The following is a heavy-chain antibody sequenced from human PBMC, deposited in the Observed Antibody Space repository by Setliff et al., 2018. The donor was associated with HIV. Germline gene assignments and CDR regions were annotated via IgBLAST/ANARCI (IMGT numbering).Heavy chain of an antibody. CDR1: EFSFSSYT. J-gene: IGHJ6*03. CDR3: AKDRSVRDYNYHYLDV. V-gene: IGHV3-21*01. D-gene: IGHD2-15*01. CDR2: ISSSSTFI. Sequence: GGSLRLSCVASEFSFSSYTMNWVRQAPGKGLEWVASISSSSTFIYYADSVRGRFTISRDNTKNSLYLQMNSLRPEDTAVYYCAKDRSVRDYNYHYLDVWGKGTTVTVSS.